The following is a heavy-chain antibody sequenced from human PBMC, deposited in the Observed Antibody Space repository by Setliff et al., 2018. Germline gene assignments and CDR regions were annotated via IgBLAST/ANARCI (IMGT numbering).Heavy chain of an antibody. J-gene: IGHJ6*02. Sequence: TSETLSLTCTVSGGSISSYYWSWIRQPPGKGLEWIGYIYNSGSTNYNPSLKTRVTMSVDPSKNQFALNLRSVTAADTAVYYCVRDRTAYSYGLDVWAQGTTVTVSS. CDR2: IYNSGST. CDR3: VRDRTAYSYGLDV. V-gene: IGHV4-4*08. D-gene: IGHD5-18*01. CDR1: GGSISSYY.